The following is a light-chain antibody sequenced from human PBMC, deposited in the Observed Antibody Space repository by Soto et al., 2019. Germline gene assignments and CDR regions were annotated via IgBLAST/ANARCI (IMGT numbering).Light chain of an antibody. CDR1: QSLSTY. J-gene: IGKJ4*01. V-gene: IGKV3-11*01. CDR3: QQYGSSPL. Sequence: EIVLTQSPATLSLSPGERATLSCRASQSLSTYLAWYQQKPGQAPRLLIYDASNRATDIPARFSGSGSGSDFTLTISSLEPEDFAVYYCQQYGSSPLFGGGTKVEIK. CDR2: DAS.